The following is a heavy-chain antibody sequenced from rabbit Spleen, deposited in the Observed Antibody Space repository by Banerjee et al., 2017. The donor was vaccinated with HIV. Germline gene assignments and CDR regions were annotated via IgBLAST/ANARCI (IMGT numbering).Heavy chain of an antibody. Sequence: QEQLKESGGGLVQPGGSLKLSCKASGFDFSSYGVSWLRQAPGKGLEWIGTVYAGSTGTIDYASWAIGRFTISKTSSTTVTLQMTSLTVADTATYFCARDSGTSFSSYGMDLWGPGTLVTVS. V-gene: IGHV1S45*01. J-gene: IGHJ6*01. CDR1: GFDFSSYG. CDR3: ARDSGTSFSSYGMDL. D-gene: IGHD8-1*01. CDR2: VYAGSTGTI.